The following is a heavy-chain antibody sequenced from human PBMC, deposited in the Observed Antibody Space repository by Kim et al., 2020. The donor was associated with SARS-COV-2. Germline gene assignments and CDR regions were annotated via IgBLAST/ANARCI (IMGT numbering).Heavy chain of an antibody. CDR1: GFTFDDYD. CDR3: AKAPRIQRWQEAFDI. J-gene: IGHJ3*02. V-gene: IGHV3-43*02. CDR2: ISGDGGST. D-gene: IGHD5-18*01. Sequence: GGSLRLSCAASGFTFDDYDMHWVRQAPGKGLEWVSLISGDGGSTYYADSVKGRFTISRDNSKNSLYLQMNSLRTEDTALYYCAKAPRIQRWQEAFDIWGQGTMVTVSS.